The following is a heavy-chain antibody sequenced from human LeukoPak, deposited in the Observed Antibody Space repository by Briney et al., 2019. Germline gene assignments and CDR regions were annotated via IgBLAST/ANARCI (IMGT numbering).Heavy chain of an antibody. V-gene: IGHV3-23*01. CDR3: AKRYFDITIKAFDI. D-gene: IGHD3-10*01. CDR1: GFTFNTYT. Sequence: GGSLRLSCAASGFTFNTYTMNWVRQAPGKGLEWVSTITNGGGSTWYADSAKGRFTISRDNSKNTLYLQMNSLRAADTAMYYCAKRYFDITIKAFDIWGQGTMVTVSS. CDR2: ITNGGGST. J-gene: IGHJ3*02.